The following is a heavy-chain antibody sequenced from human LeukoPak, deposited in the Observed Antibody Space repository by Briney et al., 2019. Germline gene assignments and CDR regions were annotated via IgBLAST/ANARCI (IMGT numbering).Heavy chain of an antibody. J-gene: IGHJ3*02. V-gene: IGHV4-4*07. CDR1: GGSIIDYY. Sequence: SETLSLTCTVSGGSIIDYYWSWIRQSAGKGLECIGRSYTSGSTNYNPSLKSRVTMSVDTSKNQFSLKLSSVTAADTAVYYCARAGVDYYDSSGYRAFDIWGQGTMVTVSS. D-gene: IGHD3-22*01. CDR2: SYTSGST. CDR3: ARAGVDYYDSSGYRAFDI.